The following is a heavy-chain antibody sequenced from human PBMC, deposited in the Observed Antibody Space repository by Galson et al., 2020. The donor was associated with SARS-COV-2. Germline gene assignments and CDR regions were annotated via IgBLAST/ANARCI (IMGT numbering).Heavy chain of an antibody. J-gene: IGHJ3*02. CDR2: IDPSDSYT. D-gene: IGHD7-27*01. CDR1: GYSFTSYW. V-gene: IGHV5-10-1*01. Sequence: HGESLKIYCKGSGYSFTSYWISWVRQMPGKGLEWMGRIDPSDSYTNYSPSFQGHVTISADKSISTAYLQWSSLKASDTAMYYCARQPMNWGDAFDIWGQGTMVTVSS. CDR3: ARQPMNWGDAFDI.